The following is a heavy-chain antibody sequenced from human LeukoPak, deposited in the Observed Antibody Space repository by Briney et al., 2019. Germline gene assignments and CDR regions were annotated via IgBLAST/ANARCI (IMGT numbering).Heavy chain of an antibody. V-gene: IGHV1-69*04. J-gene: IGHJ4*02. D-gene: IGHD5-18*01. CDR1: GGTFSSYT. CDR3: ARDFSGYSYGRPPDY. CDR2: IIPILGIA. Sequence: SVKVSCKASGGTFSSYTISWVRQAPGQGLEWMGRIIPILGIANYARKFQGRVTITADKSTSTAYMELSSLRSEDTAVYYCARDFSGYSYGRPPDYWGQGTLVTVSS.